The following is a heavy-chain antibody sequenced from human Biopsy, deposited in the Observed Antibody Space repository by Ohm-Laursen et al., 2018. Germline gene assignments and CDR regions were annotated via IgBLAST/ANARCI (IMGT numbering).Heavy chain of an antibody. Sequence: SLRLSCTASGFTFSGFSMNWVRQAPGKGLEWVSSISASGNHIYYTDSVKGRFTVSRDNGKNLVYLQMNSLRVEDTAVYYCARDGEAKYCKHGVCPSDFWGQGTLVTVPS. CDR3: ARDGEAKYCKHGVCPSDF. CDR1: GFTFSGFS. D-gene: IGHD2-8*01. V-gene: IGHV3-21*01. J-gene: IGHJ4*02. CDR2: ISASGNHI.